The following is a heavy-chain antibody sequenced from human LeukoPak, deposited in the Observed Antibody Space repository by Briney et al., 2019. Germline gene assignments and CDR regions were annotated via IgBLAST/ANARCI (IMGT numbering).Heavy chain of an antibody. J-gene: IGHJ4*02. D-gene: IGHD3-3*01. V-gene: IGHV3-23*01. Sequence: GGSLRLSCAASGFTFSSYAMSWVRQAPGKGLEWVSAISGSGGSTYYADSVKGRFTISRDNSKNTLYLQMNSLRAEDTAVYYCAKDFPIFGVVNSGNFDYWGQGALVTVSS. CDR1: GFTFSSYA. CDR2: ISGSGGST. CDR3: AKDFPIFGVVNSGNFDY.